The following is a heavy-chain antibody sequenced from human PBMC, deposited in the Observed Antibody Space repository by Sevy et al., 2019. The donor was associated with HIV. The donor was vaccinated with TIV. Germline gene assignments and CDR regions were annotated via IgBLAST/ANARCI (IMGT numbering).Heavy chain of an antibody. CDR1: GFTFSEFG. CDR2: ISHDGRNNK. Sequence: GGSLRLSCAASGFTFSEFGMHWVRQAPGKGLEWVAVISHDGRNNKYNADSVKGRFTISRDNSKNTLHLQMNSLRADETEIYYCARDRGEILRSAFKSWGQGTLVTVSS. CDR3: ARDRGEILRSAFKS. J-gene: IGHJ5*02. D-gene: IGHD3-10*01. V-gene: IGHV3-30*04.